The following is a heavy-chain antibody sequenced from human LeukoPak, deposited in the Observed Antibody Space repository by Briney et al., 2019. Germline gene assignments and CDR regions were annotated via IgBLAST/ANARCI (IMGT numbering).Heavy chain of an antibody. D-gene: IGHD1-1*01. J-gene: IGHJ3*01. V-gene: IGHV3-23*01. Sequence: PGGSLRLSCAASGFTFSSYRMNWVRQAPGQGLEWVSAITRSGDGPYYADSVKGRFTISRDNSRNTLFLQMSSLRAEDTAIYYCAKDRDITEWYKDAFDVWGQGTMVTVSS. CDR3: AKDRDITEWYKDAFDV. CDR2: ITRSGDGP. CDR1: GFTFSSYR.